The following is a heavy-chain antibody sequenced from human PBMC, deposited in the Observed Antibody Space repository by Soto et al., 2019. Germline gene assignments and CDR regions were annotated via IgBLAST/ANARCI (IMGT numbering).Heavy chain of an antibody. CDR3: ARPDYYDTSGYYED. CDR2: ISRSGSSV. J-gene: IGHJ4*02. Sequence: EVQLVESGGGSAQPGGSLRLSCAASGFIFSRYNMNWVRQAPGKGLEWISYISRSGSSVYYANSVKGRFTISRDNAKNSIYLQMNSLRAEDTAVYYCARPDYYDTSGYYEDWGQGTLVTVSS. CDR1: GFIFSRYN. D-gene: IGHD3-22*01. V-gene: IGHV3-48*01.